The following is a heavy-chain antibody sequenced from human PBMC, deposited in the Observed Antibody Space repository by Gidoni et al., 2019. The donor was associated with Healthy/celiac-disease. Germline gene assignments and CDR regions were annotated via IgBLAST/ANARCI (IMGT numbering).Heavy chain of an antibody. CDR1: GGSISSSSYY. CDR2: IYYSGST. D-gene: IGHD3-3*01. V-gene: IGHV4-39*01. J-gene: IGHJ3*02. CDR3: ARHFSEFGVVPNAFDI. Sequence: QLQLQASGPGLVKPSETLSLTCTVSGGSISSSSYYWGWIRQPPGKGLEWIGSIYYSGSTYYNPSLKSRVTISVDTSKNQFSLKLSSVTAADTAVYYCARHFSEFGVVPNAFDIWGQGTMVTVSS.